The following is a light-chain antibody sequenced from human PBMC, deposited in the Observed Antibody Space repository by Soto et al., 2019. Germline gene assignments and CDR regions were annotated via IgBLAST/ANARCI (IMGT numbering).Light chain of an antibody. Sequence: TCRASQGIRHDLGWYQQKPGKAPELLIYAASILQSGVPSRFSGSGSGTDFTLTITSLQPEDFAIYFCLQDYTYPRTFGGGTKVDIK. CDR1: QGIRHD. V-gene: IGKV1-6*01. J-gene: IGKJ4*01. CDR3: LQDYTYPRT. CDR2: AAS.